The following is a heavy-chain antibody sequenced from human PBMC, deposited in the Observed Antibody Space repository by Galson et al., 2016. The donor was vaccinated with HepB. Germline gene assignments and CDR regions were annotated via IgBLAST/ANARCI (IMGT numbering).Heavy chain of an antibody. CDR2: IFYSGST. D-gene: IGHD4-23*01. CDR3: ASRNDYGGSD. J-gene: IGHJ4*02. V-gene: IGHV4-31*03. Sequence: TLSLTCTVSGGSISSGGYYWSWIRQHPGKGLEWIGYIFYSGSTYYNPSLKSRVTMSEDTSKNQFSLKLSSVTAADTAVYYCASRNDYGGSDWGQGTLVTVSS. CDR1: GGSISSGGYY.